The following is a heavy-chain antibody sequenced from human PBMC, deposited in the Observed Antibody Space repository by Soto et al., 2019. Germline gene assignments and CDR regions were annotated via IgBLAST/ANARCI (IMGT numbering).Heavy chain of an antibody. D-gene: IGHD3-3*01. V-gene: IGHV4-34*01. J-gene: IGHJ6*01. CDR3: ARGYDFRYYYYGMDV. CDR1: GGSFSGHY. Sequence: SETLSLTCAVYGGSFSGHYWSWIRQPPWKGLEWIGEINHSGSTNYNPSLKSRVTISVDTSKNKFSLKLSSGTAADTAVYYCARGYDFRYYYYGMDVWGQGTAVTVS. CDR2: INHSGST.